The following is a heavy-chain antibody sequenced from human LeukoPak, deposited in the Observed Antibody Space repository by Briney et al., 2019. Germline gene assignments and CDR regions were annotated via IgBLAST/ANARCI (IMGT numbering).Heavy chain of an antibody. CDR1: GGSFSGYY. Sequence: PSETLSLTCAVYGGSFSGYYWSWIRQPPGEGLEWIGEINHSGSTNYNPSLKSRVTISVDTSKNQFSLKLSSVTAADTAVYYCATLGVLGYCSSASCYTVDYWGQGTLVTVSS. V-gene: IGHV4-34*01. J-gene: IGHJ4*02. D-gene: IGHD2-2*02. CDR3: ATLGVLGYCSSASCYTVDY. CDR2: INHSGST.